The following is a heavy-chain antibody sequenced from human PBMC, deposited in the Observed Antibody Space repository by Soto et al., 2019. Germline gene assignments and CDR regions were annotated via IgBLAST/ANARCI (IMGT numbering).Heavy chain of an antibody. CDR1: GFSLSTSGMC. V-gene: IGHV2-70*01. D-gene: IGHD3-3*01. J-gene: IGHJ4*02. CDR3: ARTLRDFWSGYYSPFDY. CDR2: IDWDDDK. Sequence: SGPTLVNPTQTLTLTCTFSGFSLSTSGMCVSWIRQPPGKALEGLALIDWDDDKYYSTSLKTRLTISKDTSTNQVVLTMTNMDPVDTATYYCARTLRDFWSGYYSPFDYWGQGTLVTVSS.